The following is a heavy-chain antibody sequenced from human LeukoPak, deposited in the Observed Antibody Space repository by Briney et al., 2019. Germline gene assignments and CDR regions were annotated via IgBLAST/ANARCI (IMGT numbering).Heavy chain of an antibody. CDR3: ARVLRGYSGYADY. D-gene: IGHD5-12*01. J-gene: IGHJ4*02. CDR2: ISTGGSTI. CDR1: GFTFSDYY. V-gene: IGHV3-11*04. Sequence: GGSLRLSGSASGFTFSDYYMSWIRQAPGKGLEWVSYISTGGSTIYYADSVKGLFTISRDNAKNSLYLQMNSLRAEDTAVYYCARVLRGYSGYADYWGQGTLVTVSS.